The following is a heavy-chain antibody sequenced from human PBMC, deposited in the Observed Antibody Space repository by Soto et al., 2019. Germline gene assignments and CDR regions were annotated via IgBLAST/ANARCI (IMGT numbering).Heavy chain of an antibody. CDR2: IIPVFGTP. Sequence: QVQLVQSGAGVKKPGSSVKVSCKASGGSLSNYGISWVRQAPGQGLEWMGAIIPVFGTPNYAQKFQDRVTITADESTTTVYMEVRSLTCEDTAVYSYARGDATKIVVTTYFAMDVWGQGPTVTVSS. CDR1: GGSLSNYG. V-gene: IGHV1-69*12. D-gene: IGHD3-22*01. J-gene: IGHJ6*02. CDR3: ARGDATKIVVTTYFAMDV.